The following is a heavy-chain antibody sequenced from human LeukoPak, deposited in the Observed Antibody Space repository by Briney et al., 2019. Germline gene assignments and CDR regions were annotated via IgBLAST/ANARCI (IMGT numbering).Heavy chain of an antibody. D-gene: IGHD6-19*01. Sequence: PSQTLSLTCTVSSGSISSGGYYWRWIRQLPGKGLEWIGYIYYSGSTSYNPSLKSRVTISVDTSKNQFSLTVSSVTAADTAVYYCARGHNSGWYNWFDPWGQGTLVTVSS. CDR3: ARGHNSGWYNWFDP. CDR2: IYYSGST. V-gene: IGHV4-31*03. J-gene: IGHJ5*02. CDR1: SGSISSGGYY.